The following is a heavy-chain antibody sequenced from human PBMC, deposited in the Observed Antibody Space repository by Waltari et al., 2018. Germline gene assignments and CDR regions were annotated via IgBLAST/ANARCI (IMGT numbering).Heavy chain of an antibody. CDR2: ISGSGGST. V-gene: IGHV3-23*01. Sequence: EVQLLESGGGLVQPGGSLRLSCAASGFTFSSYAMSWVRQAPGKGLEWVSAISGSGGSTYYADSVKGRFTISRDNSKNTLYLQMNSLRAEDTAVYYCAKCPGGYGSGIWYFDLWGRGTLVTVSS. J-gene: IGHJ2*01. D-gene: IGHD3-10*01. CDR3: AKCPGGYGSGIWYFDL. CDR1: GFTFSSYA.